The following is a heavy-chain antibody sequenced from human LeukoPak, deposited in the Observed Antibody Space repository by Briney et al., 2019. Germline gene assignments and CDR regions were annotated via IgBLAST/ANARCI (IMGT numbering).Heavy chain of an antibody. Sequence: SVKVSCKASGYTFTGYYMHWVRQAPGQGLEWMGWINPNSGGTNYAQKLQGRVTMTRDTSISTAYMELSRLRSDDTAVYYCARGGREYYYYGMDVWGQGTTVTVSS. CDR3: ARGGREYYYYGMDV. J-gene: IGHJ6*02. V-gene: IGHV1-2*02. CDR2: INPNSGGT. D-gene: IGHD1-26*01. CDR1: GYTFTGYY.